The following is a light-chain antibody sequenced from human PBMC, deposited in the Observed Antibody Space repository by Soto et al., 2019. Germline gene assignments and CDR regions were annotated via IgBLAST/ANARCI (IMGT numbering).Light chain of an antibody. J-gene: IGKJ1*01. CDR1: QILYSSNNKNY. CDR2: WAS. V-gene: IGKV4-1*01. Sequence: DIVMTQSPDSLAVSLGARATINCKSSQILYSSNNKNYLAWYQQKPGHPPELLIYWASTRESGVPDRFSGSGSGTDFTLTISSLQAEDVAVYYCQKYYSTPWTFGQGTKVEIK. CDR3: QKYYSTPWT.